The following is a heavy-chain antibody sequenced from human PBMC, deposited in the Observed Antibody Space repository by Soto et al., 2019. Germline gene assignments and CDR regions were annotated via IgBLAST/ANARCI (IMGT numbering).Heavy chain of an antibody. J-gene: IGHJ4*02. D-gene: IGHD4-17*01. CDR2: IYSGGST. CDR1: GFTVSSNY. Sequence: GGSLRLSCAASGFTVSSNYMSWVRQAPGKGLEWVSVIYSGGSTYYADSVKGRFTISRDNSKNTLYLQMNSLRAEDTAVYYCARERDYGFYYFDYWGQGTLVTVSS. V-gene: IGHV3-53*01. CDR3: ARERDYGFYYFDY.